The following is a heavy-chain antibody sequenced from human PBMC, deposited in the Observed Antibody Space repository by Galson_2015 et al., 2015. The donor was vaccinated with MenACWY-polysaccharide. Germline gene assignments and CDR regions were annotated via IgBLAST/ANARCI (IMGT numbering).Heavy chain of an antibody. V-gene: IGHV2-5*02. J-gene: IGHJ4*02. CDR3: AHSPGRGGRGGVAGKDGFDY. CDR2: TYWDEEE. D-gene: IGHD6-19*01. CDR1: GFSLSTRGVG. Sequence: PALVKPTQTLTLSSTPSGFSLSTRGVGAGWIRQPPCKALAWLALTYWDEEEGYRPSLTRKTRLTTDTSKNQSGATMTTMDSVDTATYYCAHSPGRGGRGGVAGKDGFDYWGKGTLVTVSS.